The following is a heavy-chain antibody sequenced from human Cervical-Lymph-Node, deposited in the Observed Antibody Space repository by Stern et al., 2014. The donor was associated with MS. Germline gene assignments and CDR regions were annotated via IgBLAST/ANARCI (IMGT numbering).Heavy chain of an antibody. J-gene: IGHJ4*02. D-gene: IGHD5-24*01. Sequence: EVQLVESGAEVKKPGESLKISCKASGYSFNSDWIGWGRQMPGKGLEWKGVIYPGDSDNRYRKSFEGPGTTSDDKPTGAAYLQWSSLKDSDTAIYYCARPCRDAYNSDCWGQGTLVLVSS. CDR3: ARPCRDAYNSDC. CDR2: IYPGDSDN. V-gene: IGHV5-51*01. CDR1: GYSFNSDW.